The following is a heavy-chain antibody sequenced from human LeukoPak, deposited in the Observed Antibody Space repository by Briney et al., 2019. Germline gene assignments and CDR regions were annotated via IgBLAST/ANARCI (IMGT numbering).Heavy chain of an antibody. CDR3: ARQDITMGAFDI. J-gene: IGHJ3*02. V-gene: IGHV5-10-1*01. D-gene: IGHD3-10*01. Sequence: GESLKISCKGSGYSFTSYWISWVRQMPGKGLEWMGSIDPSDSYANYSPSFQGHVTISADKPITTAYLQWSSLKASDTAMCYCARQDITMGAFDIWGQGTMVTVSS. CDR1: GYSFTSYW. CDR2: IDPSDSYA.